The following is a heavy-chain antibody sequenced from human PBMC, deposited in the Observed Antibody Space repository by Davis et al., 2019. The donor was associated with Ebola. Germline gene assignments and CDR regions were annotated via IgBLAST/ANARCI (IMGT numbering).Heavy chain of an antibody. Sequence: GGSLRLSCAASGFTFSSYSMNWVRQAPGKGLEWVSYISSSSSTIYYAGSVKGRFTVSRDNSKNTLYLQMNSLRAEDTAVYYCAKDPASQPGAVLYFYYGMDVWGKGTTVTVSS. CDR3: AKDPASQPGAVLYFYYGMDV. V-gene: IGHV3-48*04. CDR2: ISSSSSTI. CDR1: GFTFSSYS. J-gene: IGHJ6*04. D-gene: IGHD1-14*01.